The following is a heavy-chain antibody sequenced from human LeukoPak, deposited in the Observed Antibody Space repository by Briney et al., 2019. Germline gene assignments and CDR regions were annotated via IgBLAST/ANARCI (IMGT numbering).Heavy chain of an antibody. CDR1: GGSISSSSYY. CDR2: IYYSGST. Sequence: SETLSLTCTVSGGSISSSSYYWGWIRQPPGKGLEWIGSIYYSGSTYYNPSLKSRVTISVDTSKNQFYLKLSSVTAADTAMYYCARQSQYYYDSSGYYPPTYYFDYWGQGTLVTVSS. D-gene: IGHD3-22*01. CDR3: ARQSQYYYDSSGYYPPTYYFDY. J-gene: IGHJ4*02. V-gene: IGHV4-39*01.